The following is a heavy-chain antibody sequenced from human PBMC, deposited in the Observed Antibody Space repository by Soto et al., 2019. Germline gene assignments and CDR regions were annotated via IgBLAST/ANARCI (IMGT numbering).Heavy chain of an antibody. CDR1: GFTFDDYA. CDR3: AKDRDSSGWYGGFDY. CDR2: ISWNSGSI. V-gene: IGHV3-9*01. D-gene: IGHD6-19*01. Sequence: EVQLVESGGGLVQPGRSLRLSCAASGFTFDDYAMHWVRQAPGKGLEWVSGISWNSGSIGYADSVKGRFTISRDNAKNSLYLQMNSRRAEDTALYYCAKDRDSSGWYGGFDYWGQGTLVTVSS. J-gene: IGHJ4*02.